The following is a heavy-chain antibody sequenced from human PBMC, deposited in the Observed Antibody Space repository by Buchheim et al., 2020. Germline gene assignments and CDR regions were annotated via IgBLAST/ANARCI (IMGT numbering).Heavy chain of an antibody. CDR3: ARDCFEGCGMDV. D-gene: IGHD2-21*01. V-gene: IGHV3-48*04. J-gene: IGHJ6*02. Sequence: EVQLVESGGGLVQPGGSLRLSCAASGFTFSSYSMNWVRQAPGKGLEWVSYISSSSSSIYYADSVKSRFTISRDNATNSLFLQMNSLRAEDTAVYYCARDCFEGCGMDVWGQGTT. CDR1: GFTFSSYS. CDR2: ISSSSSSI.